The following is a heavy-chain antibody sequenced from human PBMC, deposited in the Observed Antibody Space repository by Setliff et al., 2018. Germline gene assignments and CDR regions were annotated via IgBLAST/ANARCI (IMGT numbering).Heavy chain of an antibody. CDR1: GGSISNTYYY. Sequence: SETLSLTCTVSGGSISNTYYYWSWIRQPAGKGLEWIGHIYTSWSTNYNPSLKSRVTISVDTSKNQFSLNLTSVTAADTAVYYCARASVVHAIAVGYWGQGTLVTVSS. J-gene: IGHJ4*02. V-gene: IGHV4-61*09. CDR3: ARASVVHAIAVGY. D-gene: IGHD2-15*01. CDR2: IYTSWST.